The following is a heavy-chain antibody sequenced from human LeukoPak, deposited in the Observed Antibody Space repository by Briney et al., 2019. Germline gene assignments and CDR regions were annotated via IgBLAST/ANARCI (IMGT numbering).Heavy chain of an antibody. CDR1: GGSISSSSYY. J-gene: IGHJ4*02. CDR3: ARHQRLLLWFGEFFPYFDY. CDR2: IYYSGST. Sequence: SETLSLTCTVSGGSISSSSYYWGWIRQPPGKGLEWIGSIYYSGSTYYNPSLKSRVTISVDTSKNQFSLKLSSVTAADTAVYYCARHQRLLLWFGEFFPYFDYWGQGTLVTVSS. D-gene: IGHD3-10*01. V-gene: IGHV4-39*01.